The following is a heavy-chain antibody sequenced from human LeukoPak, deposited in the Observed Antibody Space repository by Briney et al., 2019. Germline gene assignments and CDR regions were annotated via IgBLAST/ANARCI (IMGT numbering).Heavy chain of an antibody. V-gene: IGHV4-31*03. CDR2: IYYSGST. CDR1: GGSISSGVYY. Sequence: PSGTLSLTCTVSGGSISSGVYYWSWIRQHPGKGLEWIGYIYYSGSTYYNPSLKSRVTISVDTSKNQFSLNLSSVTAADTAVYYCASREGVRVGYFDYWGQGTLVTVSS. D-gene: IGHD3-10*01. CDR3: ASREGVRVGYFDY. J-gene: IGHJ4*02.